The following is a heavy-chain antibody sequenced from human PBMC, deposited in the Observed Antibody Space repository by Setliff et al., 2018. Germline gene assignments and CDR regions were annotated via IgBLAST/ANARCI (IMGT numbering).Heavy chain of an antibody. J-gene: IGHJ6*02. Sequence: SGGSLRLSCAASGFNFSINDMTYGMSWVRQAPGKGLQWVSGISGNSGSTYYAASVKGRFTISRDNSKNSLYLQMNNLRAEDTAIYYCARYCSSTNCSPYYYYYAMDVWGQGTTVTVSS. CDR1: GFNFSINDMTYG. CDR2: ISGNSGST. CDR3: ARYCSSTNCSPYYYYYAMDV. V-gene: IGHV3-23*01. D-gene: IGHD2-2*01.